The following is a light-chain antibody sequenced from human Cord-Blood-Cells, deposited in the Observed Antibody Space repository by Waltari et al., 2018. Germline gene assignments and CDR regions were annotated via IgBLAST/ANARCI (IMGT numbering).Light chain of an antibody. Sequence: DIVMTQSPLSLPVTPGEPASISCRSSQSLLHSNGYNYLDLYLQKPGQWPQRLSYLGSNGASGVPDRFSGSGSGTDFTLKISRVEAEDVGVYYCMQALQTSYTFGQGTKLEIK. CDR1: QSLLHSNGYNY. CDR2: LGS. CDR3: MQALQTSYT. J-gene: IGKJ2*01. V-gene: IGKV2-28*01.